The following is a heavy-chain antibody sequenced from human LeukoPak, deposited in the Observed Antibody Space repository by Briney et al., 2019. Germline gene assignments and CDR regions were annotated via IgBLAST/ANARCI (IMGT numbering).Heavy chain of an antibody. D-gene: IGHD3-10*01. CDR3: AKGTYYYGSGSHHFDY. J-gene: IGHJ4*02. V-gene: IGHV3-23*01. CDR1: GFTFSSYA. Sequence: PGGSLRLSGAASGFTFSSYAMSWVRQAPGKGLEWVSAISGSGGSTYYADSVKGRFTISRDNSKNTLYLQMNSLRAEDTAVYYCAKGTYYYGSGSHHFDYWGQGTLVTVSS. CDR2: ISGSGGST.